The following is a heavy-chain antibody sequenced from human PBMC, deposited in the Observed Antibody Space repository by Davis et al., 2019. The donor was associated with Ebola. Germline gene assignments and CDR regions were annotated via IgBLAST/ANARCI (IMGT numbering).Heavy chain of an antibody. CDR3: AREVVVVVAATPTYYYYGMDV. D-gene: IGHD2-15*01. V-gene: IGHV1-8*01. J-gene: IGHJ6*04. Sequence: ASVKVSCKASGYTFTGYDINWVRQATGQGLEWMGWMNPNSGNTSYAQKFQGRVTMTRDTSTSTVYMELSSLRSEDTAVYYCAREVVVVVAATPTYYYYGMDVWGKGTTVTVSS. CDR1: GYTFTGYD. CDR2: MNPNSGNT.